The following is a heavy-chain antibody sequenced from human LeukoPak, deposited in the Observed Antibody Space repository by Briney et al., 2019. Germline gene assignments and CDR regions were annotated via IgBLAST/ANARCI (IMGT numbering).Heavy chain of an antibody. CDR1: GFTFSSYS. CDR2: ISSSSSYI. D-gene: IGHD2-2*03. CDR3: ARDVMDIVVVPAAIRGRYYYGMDV. J-gene: IGHJ6*02. V-gene: IGHV3-21*01. Sequence: PGGSLRLSCAASGFTFSSYSMNWVRQAPGKGLEWVSSISSSSSYIYYADSVKGRFTISRDNAKNSLYLQMNSLRAEDTAVYYCARDVMDIVVVPAAIRGRYYYGMDVWGQGTTVTVSS.